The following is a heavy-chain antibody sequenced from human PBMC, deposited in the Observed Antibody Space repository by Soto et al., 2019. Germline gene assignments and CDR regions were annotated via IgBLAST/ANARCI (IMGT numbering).Heavy chain of an antibody. V-gene: IGHV4-39*01. CDR1: GGSISSDTYY. Sequence: SETLSLTCTVSGGSISSDTYYWGWIRQPPGKGLEWIGSIYSTGNTYDKPSLKSRVTISMDTSKNQFSLKLTSATAADKAVYYCVPHSSWFDPWGQGTLVTVSS. J-gene: IGHJ5*02. CDR2: IYSTGNT. CDR3: VPHSSWFDP.